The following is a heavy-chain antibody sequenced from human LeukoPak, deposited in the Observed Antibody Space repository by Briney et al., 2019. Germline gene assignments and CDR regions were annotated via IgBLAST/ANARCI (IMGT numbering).Heavy chain of an antibody. CDR2: IIPLFGTA. CDR3: ARGQNWSGYYIAYYYYGMDV. CDR1: GGTFRRYA. V-gene: IGHV1-69*13. D-gene: IGHD3-3*01. J-gene: IGHJ6*02. Sequence: SVKVSCKASGGTFRRYALRWVRQAPGQGVECVGGIIPLFGTANYAQKFQGRVTITADESTSTAYMELSSLRSEDTAVYYCARGQNWSGYYIAYYYYGMDVWGQGTTVTVSS.